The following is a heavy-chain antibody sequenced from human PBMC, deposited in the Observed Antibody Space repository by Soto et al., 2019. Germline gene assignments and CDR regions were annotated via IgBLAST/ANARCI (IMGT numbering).Heavy chain of an antibody. Sequence: QVQLVQSGAGVKKPGASVKVSCKASGYIFTNYYIHWVRQAPGQGLEWMAIINPLPTSGSTNYAQKFQGRVTVTRDTSTSTVYMELSSLTSEDTAIYSCARDLTAAAYWGQGTLVTVSS. V-gene: IGHV1-46*01. D-gene: IGHD6-13*01. CDR2: INPLPTSGST. CDR1: GYIFTNYY. J-gene: IGHJ4*02. CDR3: ARDLTAAAY.